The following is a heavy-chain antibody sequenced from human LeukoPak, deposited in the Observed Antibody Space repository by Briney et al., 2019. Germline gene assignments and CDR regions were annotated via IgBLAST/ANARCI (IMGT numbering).Heavy chain of an antibody. CDR1: GYTFTDYG. CDR2: GSSLNGYR. D-gene: IGHD1-26*01. J-gene: IGHJ3*02. V-gene: IGHV1-18*01. CDR3: ARDAVGAQCFDI. Sequence: ASVKVSCKTSGYTFTDYGISWVRQAPRQGLEWMGWGSSLNGYRLYGQRFQGRLTMTADPSTTTAYMDLSSLTSDDTAVYYCARDAVGAQCFDIWGQGTMVAVSS.